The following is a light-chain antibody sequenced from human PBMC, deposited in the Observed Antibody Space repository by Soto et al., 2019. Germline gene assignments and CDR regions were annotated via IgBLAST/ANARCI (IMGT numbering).Light chain of an antibody. CDR1: KRDVGAYNY. CDR3: SSFTSSSSYF. J-gene: IGLJ1*01. V-gene: IGLV2-14*03. Sequence: QSVVTQPASVSGSPGPSIPISCTGKKRDVGAYNYVSWYQQHPGRAPQLIIYHVSNRPSGVSNRFSGSKSDNTASLTISGLQAEDEADYYCSSFTSSSSYFFGPGTMFTVL. CDR2: HVS.